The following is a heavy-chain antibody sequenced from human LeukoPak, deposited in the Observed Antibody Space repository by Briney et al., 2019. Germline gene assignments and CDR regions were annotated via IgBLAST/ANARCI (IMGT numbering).Heavy chain of an antibody. Sequence: SVKVSCKASGGTFSSYAISWVRQAPGQGLEWMGRIIPILGIANYAQKFQGRVTITADKSTSTAYMELSSLRSEDTAVYYCARSPVEMATIYSRGSEYFQHWGQGTLVTVSS. J-gene: IGHJ1*01. D-gene: IGHD5-24*01. CDR3: ARSPVEMATIYSRGSEYFQH. V-gene: IGHV1-69*04. CDR1: GGTFSSYA. CDR2: IIPILGIA.